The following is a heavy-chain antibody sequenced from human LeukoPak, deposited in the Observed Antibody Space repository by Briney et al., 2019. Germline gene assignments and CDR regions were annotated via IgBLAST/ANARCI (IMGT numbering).Heavy chain of an antibody. CDR1: GFTFSSYA. CDR3: ARDRFLAAAGPLDY. Sequence: GGSLRLSCAASGFTFSSYAMSWVRQAPGKGLEWVSAISGSGGSTYYADSVKGRFTISRDNSKNTLYLQMNSLRAEDTAVYYCARDRFLAAAGPLDYWGQGTLVTVSS. V-gene: IGHV3-23*01. D-gene: IGHD6-13*01. J-gene: IGHJ4*02. CDR2: ISGSGGST.